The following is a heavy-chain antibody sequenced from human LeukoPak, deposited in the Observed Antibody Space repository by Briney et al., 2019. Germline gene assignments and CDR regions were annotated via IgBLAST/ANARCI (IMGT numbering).Heavy chain of an antibody. CDR1: GGSISSSSYY. CDR2: INHSGST. J-gene: IGHJ3*02. D-gene: IGHD2-2*01. Sequence: SETLSLTCTVSGGSISSSSYYWSWIRQPPGKGLEWIGEINHSGSTNYNPSLKSRVTISVDTSKNQFSLKLSSVTAADTAVYYCARGGRQRAFDIWGQGTMVTVSS. V-gene: IGHV4-39*07. CDR3: ARGGRQRAFDI.